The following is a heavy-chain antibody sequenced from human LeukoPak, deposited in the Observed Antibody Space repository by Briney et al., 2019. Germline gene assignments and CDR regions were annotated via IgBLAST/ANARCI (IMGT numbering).Heavy chain of an antibody. J-gene: IGHJ4*02. D-gene: IGHD3-3*01. Sequence: GGSLRLSCAASGFIFTNYFMSWVRQAPGRGLEWVASIKHDGSEKYYVDSVRGRFTISRDNTMNSLYLQMSSLRAEDTAVYYCATDRGWRTSGYYLYYFEYWGQGTLVTFSS. CDR2: IKHDGSEK. V-gene: IGHV3-7*01. CDR1: GFIFTNYF. CDR3: ATDRGWRTSGYYLYYFEY.